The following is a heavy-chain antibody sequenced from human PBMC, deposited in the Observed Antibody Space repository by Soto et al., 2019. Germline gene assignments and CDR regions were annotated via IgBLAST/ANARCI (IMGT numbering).Heavy chain of an antibody. CDR2: ISYSGST. Sequence: QVQLQESGPGLVKPSQTLSLTCTVSGGSLSSGNYFWNWIRQHPGKGLEWIGYISYSGSTYYNPSLKSRLSMSVDTSKNQFSLKLSSVTAADTAVYYCARMSSSSWSNWFDPWGQGTLVTVSS. D-gene: IGHD6-13*01. V-gene: IGHV4-31*03. CDR3: ARMSSSSWSNWFDP. CDR1: GGSLSSGNYF. J-gene: IGHJ5*02.